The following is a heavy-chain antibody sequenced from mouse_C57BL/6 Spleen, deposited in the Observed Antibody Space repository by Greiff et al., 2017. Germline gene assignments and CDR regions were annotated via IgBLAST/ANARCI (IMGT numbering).Heavy chain of an antibody. CDR3: TRSLYYYGSSHYYAMDY. D-gene: IGHD1-1*01. CDR2: IRNKANNHAT. V-gene: IGHV6-6*01. Sequence: EVKVVESGGGLVQPGGSMKLSCAASGFTFSDAWMDWVRQSPEKGLEWVAEIRNKANNHATYYAESVKGRFTISRDDSKSSVYLQMNSLRAEDTGIYYCTRSLYYYGSSHYYAMDYWGQGTSVTVSS. CDR1: GFTFSDAW. J-gene: IGHJ4*01.